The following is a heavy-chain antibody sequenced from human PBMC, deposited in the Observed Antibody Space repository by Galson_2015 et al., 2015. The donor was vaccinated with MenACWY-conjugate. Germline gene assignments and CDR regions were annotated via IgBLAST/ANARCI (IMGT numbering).Heavy chain of an antibody. CDR2: ISYDGSNK. Sequence: SLRLSCAASGFTFSSYSMHWGRQAPGKGLEWVAVISYDGSNKYYEHSVEGRFTISRDNSKNTLYLQMNSVRAEDTAVYYCVRDRIIGASRFDYWGQGTLVTVSA. CDR3: VRDRIIGASRFDY. J-gene: IGHJ4*02. D-gene: IGHD1-26*01. CDR1: GFTFSSYS. V-gene: IGHV3-30-3*01.